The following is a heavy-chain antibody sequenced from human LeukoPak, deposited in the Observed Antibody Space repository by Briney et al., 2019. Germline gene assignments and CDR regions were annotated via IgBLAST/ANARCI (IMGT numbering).Heavy chain of an antibody. Sequence: GRSLRLSCAASGFTFSSYWMHWVRQAPGKGLVWVSRINSDGSSTTYADSVKGRFTISRDNAKNTLYLQMNSLRAEDTAVYYCARDSSYCSSTSCYNYFDYWGQGNLVTVSS. D-gene: IGHD2-2*02. CDR1: GFTFSSYW. CDR2: INSDGSST. J-gene: IGHJ4*02. CDR3: ARDSSYCSSTSCYNYFDY. V-gene: IGHV3-74*01.